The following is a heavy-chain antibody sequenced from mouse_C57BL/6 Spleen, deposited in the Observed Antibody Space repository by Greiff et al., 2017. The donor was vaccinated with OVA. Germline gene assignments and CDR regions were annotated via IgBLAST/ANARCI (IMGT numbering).Heavy chain of an antibody. V-gene: IGHV1-80*01. D-gene: IGHD2-4*01. CDR2: IYPGDGDT. J-gene: IGHJ3*01. Sequence: VQLQQSGAELVKPGASVKISCKASGYAFSSYWMNWVKQTPGKGLEWIGQIYPGDGDTNYNGKFKGKATLTADKSSSTAYMQISSLTSEDSAVYFCARYSYDYDAWFAYWGQGTLVTVSA. CDR3: ARYSYDYDAWFAY. CDR1: GYAFSSYW.